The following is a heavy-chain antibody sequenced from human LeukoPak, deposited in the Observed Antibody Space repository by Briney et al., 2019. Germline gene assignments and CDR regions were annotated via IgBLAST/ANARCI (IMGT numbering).Heavy chain of an antibody. V-gene: IGHV4-34*01. Sequence: SETLSLTCAVYGGSFSGYYWSWIRQPPGKGLEWIGEINHSGSTNYNPSLKSRVTISVDTSKNQFSLKLSSVTAADTAVYYCAREGVVGAYGHFDYWGQGTPVTVSS. J-gene: IGHJ4*02. CDR3: AREGVVGAYGHFDY. CDR2: INHSGST. D-gene: IGHD2-15*01. CDR1: GGSFSGYY.